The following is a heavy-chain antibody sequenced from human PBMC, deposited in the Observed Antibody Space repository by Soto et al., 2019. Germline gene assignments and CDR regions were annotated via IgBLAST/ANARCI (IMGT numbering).Heavy chain of an antibody. D-gene: IGHD5-12*01. CDR1: GFTFSSYS. Sequence: EVQLVESGGGLVQPGGSLRLSCAASGFTFSSYSMNWVRQAPGKGLEWVSYISSSSSTIYYADSVKSRFTISRDNAKNSLYLQMNSLRAEDTAVYDCARDSGYDDHDYYYYMDVWGKGTTVTVSS. CDR3: ARDSGYDDHDYYYYMDV. V-gene: IGHV3-48*01. CDR2: ISSSSSTI. J-gene: IGHJ6*03.